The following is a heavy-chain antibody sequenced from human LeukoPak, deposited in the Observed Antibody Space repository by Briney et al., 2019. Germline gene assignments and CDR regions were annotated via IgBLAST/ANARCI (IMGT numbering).Heavy chain of an antibody. CDR1: GFTFSSYP. CDR3: AKDKVYDSSGYFDY. CDR2: ISGSGGST. Sequence: GGSLRLSCAASGFTFSSYPMSWVRQAPGKGLEWVSAISGSGGSTYYADSVKGRFTISRDNSKNTLYLQMNSLRAEDTAVYYCAKDKVYDSSGYFDYWGQGTLVTVSS. J-gene: IGHJ4*02. V-gene: IGHV3-23*01. D-gene: IGHD3-22*01.